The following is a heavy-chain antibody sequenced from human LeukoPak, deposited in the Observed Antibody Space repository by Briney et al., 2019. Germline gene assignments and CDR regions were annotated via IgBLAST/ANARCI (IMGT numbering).Heavy chain of an antibody. J-gene: IGHJ6*03. CDR1: GGSISSGGYY. V-gene: IGHV4-30-2*01. CDR3: ARVVSGRFLEWEPSYYYYYMDV. D-gene: IGHD3-3*01. Sequence: SQALSLTCTVSGGSISSGGYYWSWIRQPPGKGLEWIGYIYHSGSTYYNPSLKSRVTISVDRSKNQFSLKLSSVTAADTAVYYCARVVSGRFLEWEPSYYYYYMDVWGKGTTVTVSS. CDR2: IYHSGST.